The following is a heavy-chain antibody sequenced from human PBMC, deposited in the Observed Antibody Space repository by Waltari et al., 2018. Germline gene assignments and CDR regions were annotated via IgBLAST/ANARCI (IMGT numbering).Heavy chain of an antibody. CDR2: IYYSGTA. D-gene: IGHD5-12*01. V-gene: IGHV4-59*01. Sequence: SGGSISNSYWTWIRQSPGKGLEWIGDIYYSGTANFNPSLNNRVAISADTSKNQFSLKLSSVIAADTAVYYCARAHLQVVTTRDDYYIYYMDVWGKGTTVTVSS. J-gene: IGHJ6*03. CDR1: GGSISNSY. CDR3: ARAHLQVVTTRDDYYIYYMDV.